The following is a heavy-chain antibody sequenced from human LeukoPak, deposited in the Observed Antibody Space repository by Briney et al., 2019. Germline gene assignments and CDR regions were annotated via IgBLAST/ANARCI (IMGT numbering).Heavy chain of an antibody. CDR1: GYTFTSYD. CDR2: MNPNSGNT. D-gene: IGHD2-2*01. J-gene: IGHJ4*02. Sequence: ASVKVSCKASGYTFTSYDINWVRQATGQGLEWMGWMNPNSGNTGYAQKFQGRVTMTRNTSISTAYMELSSLRSEDTAVYYCARGGLGYCSSTSCNESRDWGQGTLVTVSS. CDR3: ARGGLGYCSSTSCNESRD. V-gene: IGHV1-8*01.